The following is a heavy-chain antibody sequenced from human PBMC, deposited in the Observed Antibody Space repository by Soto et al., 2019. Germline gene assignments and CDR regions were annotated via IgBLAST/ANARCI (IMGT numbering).Heavy chain of an antibody. J-gene: IGHJ3*02. CDR2: IIPSFGTA. D-gene: IGHD3-10*01. CDR3: ARGVDACVITLVRGVYDAFDI. CDR1: GVTFSSYA. V-gene: IGHV1-69*01. Sequence: QVQLVQSGAEVKKPGSSVKVSCKASGVTFSSYAISWVRQAPGQGLEWMGWIIPSFGTANYAQKFQGRVTITADESTSTGYMEQSRLRSEDTAVYYCARGVDACVITLVRGVYDAFDIWGQGTMVTVSS.